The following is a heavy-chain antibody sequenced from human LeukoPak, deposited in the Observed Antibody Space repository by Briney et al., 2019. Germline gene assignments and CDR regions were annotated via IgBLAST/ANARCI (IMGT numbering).Heavy chain of an antibody. D-gene: IGHD3-10*01. CDR1: GYTFTGYY. J-gene: IGHJ3*02. CDR2: INPNSGGT. V-gene: IGHV1-2*02. CDR3: ARGFASGDPMNDAFDI. Sequence: ASVKVSCKASGYTFTGYYMHWVRQAPGRGLEWMGWINPNSGGTNYAQKFQGRVTMTRDTSISTAYMELTSLRFDDTAMYYCARGFASGDPMNDAFDIWGYGTMVTVSS.